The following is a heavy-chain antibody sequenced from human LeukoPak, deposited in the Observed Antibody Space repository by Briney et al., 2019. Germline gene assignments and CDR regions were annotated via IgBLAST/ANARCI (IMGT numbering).Heavy chain of an antibody. J-gene: IGHJ3*02. Sequence: GGSLRLSCAASGFTFSSYGMHWVRQAPGKGLEWVAFIRDDGSNKYYADSVKGRFTISRDNSKNTLYLQMNSLRAEDTAVYYCAKGDWDDAFDIWGQGTMVTVSS. CDR2: IRDDGSNK. CDR3: AKGDWDDAFDI. V-gene: IGHV3-30*02. CDR1: GFTFSSYG. D-gene: IGHD1-26*01.